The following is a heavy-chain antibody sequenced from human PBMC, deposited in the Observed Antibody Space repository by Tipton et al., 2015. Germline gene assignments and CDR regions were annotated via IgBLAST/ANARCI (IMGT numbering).Heavy chain of an antibody. J-gene: IGHJ4*02. CDR2: IYHSGST. V-gene: IGHV4-4*02. CDR1: GASVMNSNW. D-gene: IGHD4-11*01. CDR3: ARGYSNYWGY. Sequence: PGLVKPSGTLSLTCIVSGASVMNSNWCSWVRQPPGKGLEWIGEIYHSGSTNYNPSLKSRITISVDKSKNQFSLKLTSVTAADTAVYYCARGYSNYWGYWGQGTLVTVSS.